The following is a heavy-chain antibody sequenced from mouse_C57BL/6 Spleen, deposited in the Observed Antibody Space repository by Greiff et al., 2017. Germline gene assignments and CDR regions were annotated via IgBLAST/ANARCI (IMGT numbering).Heavy chain of an antibody. Sequence: QVQLKQPGTELVKPGASGYTFTSYWMHWVKQRPGQGLEWIGNINPSNGGTNYNEKFKSKATLTVDKSSSTAYMQLSSLTSEDSAVYYCARADSKFAYWGQGTLVTVSA. D-gene: IGHD2-5*01. J-gene: IGHJ3*01. CDR2: INPSNGGT. V-gene: IGHV1-53*01. CDR1: GYTFTSYW. CDR3: ARADSKFAY.